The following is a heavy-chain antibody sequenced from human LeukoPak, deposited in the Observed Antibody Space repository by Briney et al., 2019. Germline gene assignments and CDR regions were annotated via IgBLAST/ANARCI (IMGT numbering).Heavy chain of an antibody. D-gene: IGHD2-15*01. CDR1: GGSISSSSYY. V-gene: IGHV4-39*01. J-gene: IGHJ4*02. Sequence: SETLSLTCTVSGGSISSSSYYWGWIRQPPGKGLEWIGTIYYSGSTHYNPSLKSRVTISVDTSKNQFSLKLSSVTAADTAVYYCARRDRGLPFHYWGQGTLVTVSS. CDR3: ARRDRGLPFHY. CDR2: IYYSGST.